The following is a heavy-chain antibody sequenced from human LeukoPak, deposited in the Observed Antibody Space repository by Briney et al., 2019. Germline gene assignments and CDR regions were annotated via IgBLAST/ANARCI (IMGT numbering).Heavy chain of an antibody. CDR3: AKEYTPSSPLGELDS. CDR1: GFNLNSYA. Sequence: GGSLRLSCAVSGFNLNSYAMHWVRQAPGKGLEWVAVIPHDEANSFYADSVQGRFTISRDTSKKLLYLQMNSLRVEDTAVYYCAKEYTPSSPLGELDSWGQGTLVTVSS. V-gene: IGHV3-30-3*02. J-gene: IGHJ4*02. D-gene: IGHD6-6*01. CDR2: IPHDEANS.